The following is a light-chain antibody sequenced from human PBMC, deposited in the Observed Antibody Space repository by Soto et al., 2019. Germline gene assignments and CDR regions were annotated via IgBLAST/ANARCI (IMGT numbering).Light chain of an antibody. CDR1: QTISNY. CDR2: AAS. CDR3: QQSYSTPIT. V-gene: IGKV1-39*01. J-gene: IGKJ5*01. Sequence: DSKLTQSRSSLSEAVGDRLNIXCRASQTISNYLNWYQQKPGKAPKLLIYAASSLQSGVPSRFSGSGSGTDFTLTISSLQPEDFATFYCQQSYSTPITFGQGTRLDIK.